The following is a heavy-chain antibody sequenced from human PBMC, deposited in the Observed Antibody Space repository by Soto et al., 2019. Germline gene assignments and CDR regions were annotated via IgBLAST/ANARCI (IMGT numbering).Heavy chain of an antibody. D-gene: IGHD4-17*01. Sequence: QVQLVQSGAEVKKPGASVKVSCKASGYTFYNYDITWVRQAPGPGLAWMGTTSVYNGNTNFAQILQGRVTMTIDKSTATANMELRRLTSDDTAVYYCARARATVNTERALGYWAQGTLVTVSS. V-gene: IGHV1-18*01. CDR3: ARARATVNTERALGY. J-gene: IGHJ4*02. CDR2: TSVYNGNT. CDR1: GYTFYNYD.